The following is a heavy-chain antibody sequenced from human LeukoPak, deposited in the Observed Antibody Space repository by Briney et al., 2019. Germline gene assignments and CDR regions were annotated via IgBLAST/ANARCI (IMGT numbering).Heavy chain of an antibody. J-gene: IGHJ4*02. V-gene: IGHV1-2*02. D-gene: IGHD6-13*01. Sequence: ASVKVSCKASGYIFSDYYMHWVRQAPGQGLEWLGWINPKSGAADYAQQFRGRVTMTRDTSINTDYMEMKRVTSDDTAVYYCARGAEAETSPLDYWGQGTLVTVSS. CDR3: ARGAEAETSPLDY. CDR2: INPKSGAA. CDR1: GYIFSDYY.